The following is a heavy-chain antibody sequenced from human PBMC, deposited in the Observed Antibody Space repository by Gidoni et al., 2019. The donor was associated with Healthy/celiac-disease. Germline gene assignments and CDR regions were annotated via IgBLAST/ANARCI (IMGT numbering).Heavy chain of an antibody. CDR2: IKHCGST. J-gene: IGHJ4*02. V-gene: IGHV4-34*01. CDR3: ARRWREQWLVRPRPYYFDY. Sequence: QVQLQHRCAGLLRPSGTLSTPTDVSVCSFMGSYWCWIRLPTGKGLEWLGDIKHCGSTNYNPFLAGRVTISHATPQDQFSLEQCSVTAADPALYYCARRWREQWLVRPRPYYFDYWGQGSLVTVSS. D-gene: IGHD6-19*01. CDR1: VCSFMGSY.